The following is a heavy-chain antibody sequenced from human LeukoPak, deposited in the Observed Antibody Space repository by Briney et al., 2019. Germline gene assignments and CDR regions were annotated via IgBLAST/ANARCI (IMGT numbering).Heavy chain of an antibody. Sequence: QSGGSLRLSCAASGFTFSDYYMSWVRQAPGKGLEWVSAIGGSGGSTYYADSVKGRFTISRDNSKNTLYLQMNSLRAEDTAVYYCAKESIEWEPQLAWGQGTLVTVSS. CDR1: GFTFSDYY. J-gene: IGHJ5*02. CDR2: IGGSGGST. V-gene: IGHV3-23*01. CDR3: AKESIEWEPQLA. D-gene: IGHD1-26*01.